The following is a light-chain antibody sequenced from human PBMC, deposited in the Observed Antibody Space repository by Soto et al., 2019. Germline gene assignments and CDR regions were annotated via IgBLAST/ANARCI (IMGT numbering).Light chain of an antibody. V-gene: IGLV2-14*01. J-gene: IGLJ1*01. CDR1: SSDVGGYNY. CDR2: EVS. Sequence: QSALTQPASVSGSPGQSITISCTGTSSDVGGYNYVSWYQQHPGKAPKVMIYEVSNRPSGISNRFSGSKSGNTASLTISGLQAEDEADYYCSSYTSSRTLCVFGTGTKLTVL. CDR3: SSYTSSRTLCV.